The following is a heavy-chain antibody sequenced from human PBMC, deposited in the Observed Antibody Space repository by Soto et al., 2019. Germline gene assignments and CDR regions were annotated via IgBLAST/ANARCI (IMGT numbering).Heavy chain of an antibody. CDR3: TTDFQSFLPFIDLGIHPPPQDGFDI. V-gene: IGHV3-15*01. D-gene: IGHD7-27*01. CDR1: GFTFTSAW. J-gene: IGHJ3*02. Sequence: EVQLVESGGGLVKPGGSLRVSCAATGFTFTSAWMNWVRQAPGKGLEWVGRIKSKNDGGTTDYAAPVKGRFTISRDDSKNTLYLQMNNLETEDTAVYYCTTDFQSFLPFIDLGIHPPPQDGFDIWGQGTMVTVSS. CDR2: IKSKNDGGTT.